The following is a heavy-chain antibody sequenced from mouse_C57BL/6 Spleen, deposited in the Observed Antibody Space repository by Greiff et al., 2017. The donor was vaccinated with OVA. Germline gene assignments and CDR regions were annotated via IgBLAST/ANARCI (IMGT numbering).Heavy chain of an antibody. CDR2: IDPSDSET. Sequence: QVQLQQSGAELVRPGSSVKLSCKASGYTFTSYWMHWVKQRPIQGLEWIGNIDPSDSETHYNQKFKDKATLTVDKSSSTAYMQLSSLTSEDSAVYYCARRSNSYAMDYWGQGTSVTVSS. J-gene: IGHJ4*01. CDR3: ARRSNSYAMDY. CDR1: GYTFTSYW. D-gene: IGHD2-5*01. V-gene: IGHV1-52*01.